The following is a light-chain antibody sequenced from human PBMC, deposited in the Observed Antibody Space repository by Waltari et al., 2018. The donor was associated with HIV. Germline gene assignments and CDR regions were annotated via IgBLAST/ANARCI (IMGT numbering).Light chain of an antibody. J-gene: IGKJ1*01. CDR3: QQYKSYFAWT. CDR1: QSIGSW. CDR2: KAS. V-gene: IGKV1-5*03. Sequence: DIQMTQSPSTLSASVGDRVTITCRASQSIGSWLAWYQQQSGKAPKLLLYKASSLERGVPSRFSGSGSGTEFTLTISSLQPDDLATYYCQQYKSYFAWTFGQGTKVEIK.